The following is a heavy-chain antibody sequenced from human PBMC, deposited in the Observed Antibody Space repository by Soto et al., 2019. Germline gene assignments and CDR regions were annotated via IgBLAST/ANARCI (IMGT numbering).Heavy chain of an antibody. CDR1: GYSFTSYL. Sequence: GESLKISSQGSGYSFTSYLIGWVRQMPGKGLEWMGIIYPGDSDTRYSPSFQGQVTISADKSISTAYLQWSSLKASDTAMYYCARQGGRTPYPYYYMDVWGKGTTVTVSS. J-gene: IGHJ6*03. V-gene: IGHV5-51*01. CDR2: IYPGDSDT. D-gene: IGHD2-2*01. CDR3: ARQGGRTPYPYYYMDV.